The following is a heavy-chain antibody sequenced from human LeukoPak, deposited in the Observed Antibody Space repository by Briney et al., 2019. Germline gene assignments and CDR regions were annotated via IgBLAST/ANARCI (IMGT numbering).Heavy chain of an antibody. CDR1: GGSFSGYY. CDR3: ARGRAARYPPYYYYYGMDV. V-gene: IGHV4-34*01. J-gene: IGHJ6*02. D-gene: IGHD6-6*01. Sequence: PSETLSLTCAVYGGSFSGYYWSWIRQPPGKGLEWIGEINHSGSTNYNPSLKSRVTISVDTSKTQFSLKLSSVTAADTAVYYCARGRAARYPPYYYYYGMDVWGQGTTVTVSS. CDR2: INHSGST.